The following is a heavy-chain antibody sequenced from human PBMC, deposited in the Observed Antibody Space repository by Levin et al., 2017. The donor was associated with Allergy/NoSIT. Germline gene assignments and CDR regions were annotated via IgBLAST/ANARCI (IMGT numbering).Heavy chain of an antibody. CDR1: GGSFSGYY. V-gene: IGHV4-34*01. D-gene: IGHD2-2*01. CDR2: INHSGST. Sequence: TLSLTCAVYGGSFSGYYWSWIRQPPGKGLEWIGEINHSGSTNYNPSLKSRVTISVDTSKNQFSLKLSSVTAADTAVYYCASGCSSTSWARVWGQPCPVWMDVWGQGTTVTVSS. CDR3: ASGCSSTSWARVWGQPCPVWMDV. J-gene: IGHJ6*02.